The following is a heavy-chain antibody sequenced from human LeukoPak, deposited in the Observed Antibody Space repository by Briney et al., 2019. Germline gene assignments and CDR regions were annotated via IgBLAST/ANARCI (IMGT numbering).Heavy chain of an antibody. CDR3: ARHIRGATGNWFDP. D-gene: IGHD1-26*01. CDR1: GVTISSYY. CDR2: IYYSGST. V-gene: IGHV4-59*08. Sequence: SETLSLTCTVSGVTISSYYWSWIRQPPGKGLEWMGYIYYSGSTNYNLSLKSRVTISVDTYKNQFSLKLSSVPAADTAVYYCARHIRGATGNWFDPWGQGTLVTVSS. J-gene: IGHJ5*02.